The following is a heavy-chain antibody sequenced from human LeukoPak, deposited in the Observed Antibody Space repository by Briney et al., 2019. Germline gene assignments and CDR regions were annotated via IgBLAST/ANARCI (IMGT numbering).Heavy chain of an antibody. CDR2: ISESGADT. CDR1: GFAFSIYA. CDR3: AKTFTGYYGLDY. Sequence: GGSLRLSCAASGFAFSIYAMHWVRQAPGKGLEWVSTISESGADTYYADSVKGRFTVSRDNSKITLYLQLKSLRAEDTAVYYCAKTFTGYYGLDYWGPGTLVTVSS. D-gene: IGHD3-9*01. J-gene: IGHJ4*02. V-gene: IGHV3-23*01.